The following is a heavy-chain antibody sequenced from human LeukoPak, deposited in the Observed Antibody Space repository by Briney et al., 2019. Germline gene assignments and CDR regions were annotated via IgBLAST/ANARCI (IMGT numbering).Heavy chain of an antibody. D-gene: IGHD1-26*01. J-gene: IGHJ4*02. CDR2: VSWTGDKV. CDR1: GFGFDDYA. Sequence: GGSLRLSCAASGFGFDDYAMHWIRQPPGKGLEWVSRVSWTGDKVDYADSVKGRFTISRDNAKNSLYLQMHSLRAEDTALYYCAKDIDYGSRSYYGAFDYWGQGVLVTVSS. CDR3: AKDIDYGSRSYYGAFDY. V-gene: IGHV3-9*01.